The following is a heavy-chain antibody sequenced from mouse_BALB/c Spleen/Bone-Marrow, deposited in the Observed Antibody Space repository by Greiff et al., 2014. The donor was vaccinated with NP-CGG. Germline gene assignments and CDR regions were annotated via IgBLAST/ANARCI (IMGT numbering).Heavy chain of an antibody. CDR3: ARGAAYGYYLGLAY. CDR2: IYPYNGGT. J-gene: IGHJ3*01. D-gene: IGHD2-3*01. Sequence: EVQLQQSGPELVKPGASVKISCKASGYTFTDYNMHWVKQSHGKSLEWIGYIYPYNGGTVYKQKFKSKATLTVDNSSSTANMELRSLTSEDSAVYYCARGAAYGYYLGLAYWGQGTPVTVSA. CDR1: GYTFTDYN. V-gene: IGHV1S29*02.